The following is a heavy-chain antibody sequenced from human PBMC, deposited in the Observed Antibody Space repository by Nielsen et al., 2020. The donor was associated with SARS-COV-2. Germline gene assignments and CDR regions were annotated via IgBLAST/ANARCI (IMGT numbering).Heavy chain of an antibody. D-gene: IGHD1-26*01. J-gene: IGHJ6*03. CDR3: ARDTRATSKAPYYMDV. V-gene: IGHV3-74*01. CDR2: INPSGSGT. Sequence: GESLKISCSASGFTFSSTWMDWVRQAPGQGLVWVSRINPSGSGTAYADSVKGRFAVSRDNAGNTVVLQIHSLRSEDTAVYYCARDTRATSKAPYYMDVWGKGTTVTVSS. CDR1: GFTFSSTW.